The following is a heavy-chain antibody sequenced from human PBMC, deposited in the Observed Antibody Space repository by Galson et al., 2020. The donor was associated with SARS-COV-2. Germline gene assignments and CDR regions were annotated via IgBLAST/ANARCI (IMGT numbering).Heavy chain of an antibody. CDR2: IRGSGGST. CDR3: AKENGATTANY. Sequence: GSLRPSCAASGFTFSSYAMSWVRQAPGKGLEWVSAIRGSGGSTYYADSVKGRFTISRDNSKNTLYLQMNSLRAEDTAVYYCAKENGATTANYWGQGTLVTVSS. J-gene: IGHJ4*02. CDR1: GFTFSSYA. D-gene: IGHD1-26*01. V-gene: IGHV3-23*01.